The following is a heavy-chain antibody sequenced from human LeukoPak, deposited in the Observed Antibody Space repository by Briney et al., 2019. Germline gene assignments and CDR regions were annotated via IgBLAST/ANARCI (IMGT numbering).Heavy chain of an antibody. Sequence: GASVTVSCTVSGYTLTELSMHWVRQAPGKGLEWMGGFDPEDGETIYAQKFQGRVTMTEDTSTDTAYMELSSLRSEDTAVYYCARGVLREQQLGLDYWGQGTLVTVSS. CDR3: ARGVLREQQLGLDY. CDR1: GYTLTELS. D-gene: IGHD6-13*01. CDR2: FDPEDGET. V-gene: IGHV1-24*01. J-gene: IGHJ4*02.